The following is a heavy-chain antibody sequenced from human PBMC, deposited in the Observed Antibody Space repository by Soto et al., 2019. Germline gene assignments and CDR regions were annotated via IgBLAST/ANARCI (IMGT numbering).Heavy chain of an antibody. V-gene: IGHV4-31*03. D-gene: IGHD3-16*01. CDR1: GGSISSGGYY. J-gene: IGHJ3*02. Sequence: TLPLTCPVSGGSISSGGYYWSWIRQHPGKGLEWIGYIYYSGSTYYNPSLKSRVTISVDTSKNQFSLKLSSVTAADTAVYYCARDAILGLPDAFDIWGQGTMVT. CDR2: IYYSGST. CDR3: ARDAILGLPDAFDI.